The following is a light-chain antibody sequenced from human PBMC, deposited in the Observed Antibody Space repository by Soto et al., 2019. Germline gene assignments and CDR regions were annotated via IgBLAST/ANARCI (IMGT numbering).Light chain of an antibody. CDR2: TND. Sequence: QSVLTQPPSTSGTPGQRVTISCSGSSSNIGSHTVNWYQQLPGTAPKLLIYTNDQRPSGVPDRFSGSKSGTSASLAISGLQSEDEADYYCATWADNLNGPVFGGGTQLTVL. CDR1: SSNIGSHT. V-gene: IGLV1-44*01. J-gene: IGLJ7*01. CDR3: ATWADNLNGPV.